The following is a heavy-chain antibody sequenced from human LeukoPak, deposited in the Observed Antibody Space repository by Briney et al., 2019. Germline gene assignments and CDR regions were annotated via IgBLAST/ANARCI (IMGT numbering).Heavy chain of an antibody. Sequence: SETLSLTCTVSGDSMSSARYFWGWVRQPPGKGLEFIGSFYYGASTYYSSSLKSRVTISTDTSDNHFLLQLRSVTAADTGVYFCVRGGITGTNFDYWGQGTLVSVSS. V-gene: IGHV4-39*02. D-gene: IGHD1-7*01. CDR2: FYYGAST. CDR3: VRGGITGTNFDY. J-gene: IGHJ4*02. CDR1: GDSMSSARYF.